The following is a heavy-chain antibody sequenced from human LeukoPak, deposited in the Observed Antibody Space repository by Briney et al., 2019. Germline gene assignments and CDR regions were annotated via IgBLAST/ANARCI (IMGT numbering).Heavy chain of an antibody. CDR2: IIPIFGTA. V-gene: IGHV1-69*13. Sequence: SVKVSCKASGGTFSSYAISWVRKAPGQGLEWMGGIIPIFGTANYAQKFQGRVTITADESTSTAYMGLSSLRSEDTAVYYCARGREKQQLYFDYWGQGTLVTVSS. J-gene: IGHJ4*02. D-gene: IGHD6-13*01. CDR1: GGTFSSYA. CDR3: ARGREKQQLYFDY.